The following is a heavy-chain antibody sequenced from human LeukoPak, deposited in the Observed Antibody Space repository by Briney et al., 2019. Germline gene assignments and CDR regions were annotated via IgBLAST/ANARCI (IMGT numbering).Heavy chain of an antibody. Sequence: HPGRSLRLSCAASGFTFSSYGMHWVRQAPGKGLEWVAVISYDGSNKYYADSVKGRFTISRDNSKNTLYLQMDSLRAEDTAVYYCAKDSSYYGMDVWGQGTTVTVSS. J-gene: IGHJ6*02. V-gene: IGHV3-30*18. CDR1: GFTFSSYG. CDR2: ISYDGSNK. CDR3: AKDSSYYGMDV.